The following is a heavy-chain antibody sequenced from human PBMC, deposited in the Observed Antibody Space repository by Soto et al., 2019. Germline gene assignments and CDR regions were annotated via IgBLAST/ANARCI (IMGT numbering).Heavy chain of an antibody. CDR2: ISYDGSNK. Sequence: PGGSLRLSCASSVFTFISYGMHWVRQAPGKGLEWVAVISYDGSNKYYADSVKGRFTISRDNSKNTLYLQMNSLRAEDTAVYYCAKDYYDFWSGYLFDYWGQGTLVTVSS. D-gene: IGHD3-3*01. CDR1: VFTFISYG. V-gene: IGHV3-30*18. CDR3: AKDYYDFWSGYLFDY. J-gene: IGHJ4*02.